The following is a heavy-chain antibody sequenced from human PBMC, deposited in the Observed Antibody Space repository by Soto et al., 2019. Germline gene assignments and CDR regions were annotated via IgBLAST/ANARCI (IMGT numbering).Heavy chain of an antibody. CDR2: SWHDGRHL. Sequence: QEQLVESGGGMVQPGGSLRLSCAVSGFTLDTYGMHWVRQAAGQGLEWVAVSWHDGRHLDYADSVRGRFTVFRDDSKNTLFLEMNGLRGDDTAVYYCAIEWRACTPGECHSHGFDLWGEGTLVTVSS. D-gene: IGHD1-26*01. CDR3: AIEWRACTPGECHSHGFDL. V-gene: IGHV3-33*03. J-gene: IGHJ3*01. CDR1: GFTLDTYG.